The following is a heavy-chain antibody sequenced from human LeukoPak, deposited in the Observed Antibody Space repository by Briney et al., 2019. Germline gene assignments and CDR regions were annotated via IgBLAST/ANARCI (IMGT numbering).Heavy chain of an antibody. CDR2: LSVGGGDT. J-gene: IGHJ4*02. D-gene: IGHD3-16*01. CDR1: GFTLSCYS. V-gene: IGHV3-23*01. CDR3: ARDYTEGITWYYYFDY. Sequence: GGSLRLSCAASGFTLSCYSMSWVRQAPGKGLEWVAALSVGGGDTYYADSVKGRFTISRDISKSTLYLQMNGLRAEDTATYYCARDYTEGITWYYYFDYWGQGTLVSVSS.